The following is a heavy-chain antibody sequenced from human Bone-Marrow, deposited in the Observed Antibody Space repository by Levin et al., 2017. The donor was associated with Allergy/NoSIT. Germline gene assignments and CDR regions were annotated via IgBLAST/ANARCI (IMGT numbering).Heavy chain of an antibody. CDR2: IGSSRNST. CDR1: GFTFRAYT. D-gene: IGHD1-1*01. V-gene: IGHV3-21*01. Sequence: GGSLRLSCSVSGFTFRAYTMNWVRQAPGEGLAWVSSIGSSRNSTYYSNSVKGRFTISRDNAENSLFLQMTSLRVEDTAVYYCARERRSTTGRYYIDYWGQGTLVTVSS. J-gene: IGHJ4*02. CDR3: ARERRSTTGRYYIDY.